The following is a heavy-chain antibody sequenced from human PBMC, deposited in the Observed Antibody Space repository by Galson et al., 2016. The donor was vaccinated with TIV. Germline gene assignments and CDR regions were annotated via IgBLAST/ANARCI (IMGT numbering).Heavy chain of an antibody. CDR1: GFAFSTYA. V-gene: IGHV3-23*01. Sequence: SLRLSCAASGFAFSTYAMNWVRQPPGKGLEWVSTIGPGNDVHYADSVNGRFTISRDNSKSTLFLQMNSLRAEDTAVYYCARGRITLGPWGQGTLLTVSS. J-gene: IGHJ5*02. CDR2: IGPGNDV. D-gene: IGHD3-10*01. CDR3: ARGRITLGP.